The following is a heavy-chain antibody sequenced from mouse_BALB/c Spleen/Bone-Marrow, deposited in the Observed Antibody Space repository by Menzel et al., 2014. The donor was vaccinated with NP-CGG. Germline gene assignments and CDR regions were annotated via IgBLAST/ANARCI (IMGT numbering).Heavy chain of an antibody. CDR1: GFTFSDYH. V-gene: IGHV5-12*02. CDR2: ISNGGGST. CDR3: ARGLYYRPFAY. D-gene: IGHD2-14*01. Sequence: EVKLMESGGGLVQPGGSLKLSCATSGFTFSDYHMYWVRQTPEKRLEWVAYISNGGGSTYYPDTVKGRFTISRDNAKNTLYLQMSRLKSEDTAMYYCARGLYYRPFAYWGQGTLVTVSA. J-gene: IGHJ3*01.